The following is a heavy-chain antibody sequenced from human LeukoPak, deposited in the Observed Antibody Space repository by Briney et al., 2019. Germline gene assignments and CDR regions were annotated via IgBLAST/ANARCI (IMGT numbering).Heavy chain of an antibody. D-gene: IGHD2-2*01. Sequence: SETLSLTCTVSGGSISSGSYYWSWIRQPPGKGLEWIGRIYTSGSTKYNPSLKSRVTISVDTSKNQFSLKLSSVTAADTAVYYCARVTSDWFDPWGQGTLVTVSS. V-gene: IGHV4-61*02. CDR1: GGSISSGSYY. J-gene: IGHJ5*02. CDR3: ARVTSDWFDP. CDR2: IYTSGST.